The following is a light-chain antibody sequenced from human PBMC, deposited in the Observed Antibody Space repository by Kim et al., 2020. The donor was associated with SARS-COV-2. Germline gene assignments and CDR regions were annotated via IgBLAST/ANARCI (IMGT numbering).Light chain of an antibody. CDR3: QQYET. CDR1: QSVSSSY. Sequence: TLSLAPEERATRSCRARQSVSSSYLAWYQQKPGQAPRLLIYGASSRATGIPDRFSGSGSGTDFTLTISRLEPEDFAVYYCQQYETFGQGTKVDIK. V-gene: IGKV3-20*01. CDR2: GAS. J-gene: IGKJ1*01.